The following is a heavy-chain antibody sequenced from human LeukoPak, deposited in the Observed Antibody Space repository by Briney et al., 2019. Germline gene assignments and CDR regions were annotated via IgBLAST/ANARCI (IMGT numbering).Heavy chain of an antibody. V-gene: IGHV3-23*01. CDR2: ISDGGGDT. CDR3: ARDYHDSSGSYGVDN. CDR1: GFIFNNYA. D-gene: IGHD3-22*01. J-gene: IGHJ4*02. Sequence: GGSLRLSCAASGFIFNNYAIAWVRQGPGKGLEWVSAISDGGGDTYYVDSVRGRFTISRDNSKNTLYLQMNSLRAEDTAVYYCARDYHDSSGSYGVDNWGEGTLVTVSS.